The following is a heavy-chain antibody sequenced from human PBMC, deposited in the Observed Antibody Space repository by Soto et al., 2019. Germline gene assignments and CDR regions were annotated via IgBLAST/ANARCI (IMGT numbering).Heavy chain of an antibody. V-gene: IGHV3-21*01. J-gene: IGHJ4*02. Sequence: LRLSCAASGFTFSSYSMNWVRQAPGKGLEWVSSISSSSSYIYYADSVKGRFTISRDNAKNSLYLQMNSLRAEDTAVYYCARDLGGYCSGGSCYSETELENYWGQGTLVTVSS. CDR2: ISSSSSYI. D-gene: IGHD2-15*01. CDR3: ARDLGGYCSGGSCYSETELENY. CDR1: GFTFSSYS.